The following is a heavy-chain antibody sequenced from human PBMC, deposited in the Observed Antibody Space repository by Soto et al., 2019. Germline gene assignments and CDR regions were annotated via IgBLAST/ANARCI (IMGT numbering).Heavy chain of an antibody. CDR2: INPNSGGT. D-gene: IGHD1-26*01. V-gene: IGHV1-2*04. Sequence: GASVKVSCKASGYTFTDNYVHWVRQAPGQGLEWMGWINPNSGGTKYVQNFQGWVTMTRDTSISTAYMEVSRLRSDDTAVYYCARVGARGNYYDAFDIWGQGTMVTVSS. CDR3: ARVGARGNYYDAFDI. CDR1: GYTFTDNY. J-gene: IGHJ3*02.